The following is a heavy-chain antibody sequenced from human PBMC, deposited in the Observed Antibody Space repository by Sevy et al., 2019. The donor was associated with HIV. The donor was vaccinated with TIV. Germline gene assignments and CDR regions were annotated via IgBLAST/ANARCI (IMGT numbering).Heavy chain of an antibody. CDR1: GYIFTDYY. V-gene: IGHV1-2*02. CDR2: INSDSGVT. J-gene: IGHJ6*02. D-gene: IGHD4-17*01. CDR3: ARLTTKPTSDLYGMDV. Sequence: ASVKVSCKASGYIFTDYYIHWVRQAPGQGLEWMAWINSDSGVTNYAQRFQGEVTVTRDTSLSTAYLELIRLRSNDTAIYYCARLTTKPTSDLYGMDVWGQGTTVTVS.